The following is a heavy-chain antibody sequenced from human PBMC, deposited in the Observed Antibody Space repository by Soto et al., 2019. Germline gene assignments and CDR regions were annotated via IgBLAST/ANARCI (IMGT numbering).Heavy chain of an antibody. D-gene: IGHD2-15*01. CDR2: IYPGGSET. Sequence: GESLKISCKTSGYTFTNYWIAWVRQMPGKGLEWMGIIYPGGSETRYSPSFQGQVSISADKSITTAYLQWSSLKASDTAMYFCAIHVGGDIYCPYGMYFRGQGSTLAVSS. CDR3: AIHVGGDIYCPYGMYF. CDR1: GYTFTNYW. J-gene: IGHJ6*02. V-gene: IGHV5-51*01.